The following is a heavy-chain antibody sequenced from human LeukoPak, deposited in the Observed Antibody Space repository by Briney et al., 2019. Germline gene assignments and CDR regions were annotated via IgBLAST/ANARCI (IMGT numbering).Heavy chain of an antibody. V-gene: IGHV3-23*01. CDR1: GFTFSSYE. Sequence: PGGSLRLSCAASGFTFSSYEMNWVRQAPGKGLEWVSAISGTGGSTHYADSVKGRCTISRDNSKNTLYLQMSSLRAEDTAVYYCARGMGYFDYWGQGILVTVSS. J-gene: IGHJ4*02. D-gene: IGHD5-24*01. CDR3: ARGMGYFDY. CDR2: ISGTGGST.